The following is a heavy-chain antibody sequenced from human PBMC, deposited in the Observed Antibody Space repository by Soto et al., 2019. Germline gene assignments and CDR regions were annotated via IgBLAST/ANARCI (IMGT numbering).Heavy chain of an antibody. Sequence: QVQLVQSGAEVKQPGASVMLSCKTSGYTFTSYDINWVRQATGQGLEWVGWVNPDSGNKFYAQKFPYRVTMTRDTSTSTAYMELSSLGPDDTAVYYCARGYSGYIRPYGLDVWGPGTTVTVSS. CDR1: GYTFTSYD. J-gene: IGHJ6*02. CDR2: VNPDSGNK. V-gene: IGHV1-8*01. D-gene: IGHD5-12*01. CDR3: ARGYSGYIRPYGLDV.